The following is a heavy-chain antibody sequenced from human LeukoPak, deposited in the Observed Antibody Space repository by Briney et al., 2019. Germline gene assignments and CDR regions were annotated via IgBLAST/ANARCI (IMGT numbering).Heavy chain of an antibody. J-gene: IGHJ5*02. D-gene: IGHD1-1*01. V-gene: IGHV4-59*01. CDR2: IYYSGST. CDR1: GGSISSYY. Sequence: SETLSLTCTVSGGSISSYYWSWIRQPPRKGLEWIGYIYYSGSTNYNPSLKSRVTISVDTSKNQFSLKLSSVTAADTAVYYCARGRPYNWNDNYWFDPWGQGTLVTVSS. CDR3: ARGRPYNWNDNYWFDP.